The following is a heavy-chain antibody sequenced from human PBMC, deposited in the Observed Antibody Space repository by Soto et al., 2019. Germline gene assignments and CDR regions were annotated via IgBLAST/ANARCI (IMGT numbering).Heavy chain of an antibody. CDR2: ISYDGSNK. D-gene: IGHD2-15*01. J-gene: IGHJ4*02. CDR3: AKEVVVVAAMDY. V-gene: IGHV3-30*18. Sequence: GGSLRLSCAASGFTFSSYGMHWVRQAPGKGLEWVAVISYDGSNKYYADSVKGRFTISRDNSKNTLYLQMNSLRAEDTAVYYCAKEVVVVAAMDYWGQGTLVTVSS. CDR1: GFTFSSYG.